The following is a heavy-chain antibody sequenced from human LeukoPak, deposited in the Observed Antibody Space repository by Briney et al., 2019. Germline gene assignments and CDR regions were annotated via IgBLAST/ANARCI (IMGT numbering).Heavy chain of an antibody. CDR2: INPNSGGT. J-gene: IGHJ4*02. D-gene: IGHD6-19*01. CDR1: GYTFTGYY. V-gene: IGHV1-2*02. CDR3: ARASSGWYYFDY. Sequence: ASVKVSCKASGYTFTGYYMHWVRQAPGQGLEWMGWINPNSGGTNYAQKCQGRVTMTRDTSLSTAYMELSRLRSDATAVYSCARASSGWYYFDYWGQGTLVTVSS.